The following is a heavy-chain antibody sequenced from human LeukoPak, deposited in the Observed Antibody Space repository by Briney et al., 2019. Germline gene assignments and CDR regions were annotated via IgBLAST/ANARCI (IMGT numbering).Heavy chain of an antibody. CDR2: ISSSSSYI. D-gene: IGHD1-7*01. Sequence: PGGSLRLSCAASGFTFSSYSMNWVRQAPGKGLEWVSSISSSSSYIYYADSVKGRFTISRDNAKNSLYLQMNSLRAEDTAVYYCARASSLGMELLRFDPWGQGTLVTVSS. V-gene: IGHV3-21*01. CDR3: ARASSLGMELLRFDP. J-gene: IGHJ5*02. CDR1: GFTFSSYS.